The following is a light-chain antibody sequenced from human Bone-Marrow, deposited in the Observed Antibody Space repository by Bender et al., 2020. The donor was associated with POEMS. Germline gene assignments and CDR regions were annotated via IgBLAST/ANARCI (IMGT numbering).Light chain of an antibody. V-gene: IGLV1-36*01. CDR1: SSHIGHHG. CDR2: YDD. Sequence: QSVVTQPPSLSEAPRQRVTIPCSGSSSHIGHHGVNWYKQLPGEAPKLLIYYDDLLTPRVSDRFSASKSGTSASLAISELQSGDEAIYYCSAWDDSMSGWVVGGGTKLPV. J-gene: IGLJ3*02. CDR3: SAWDDSMSGWV.